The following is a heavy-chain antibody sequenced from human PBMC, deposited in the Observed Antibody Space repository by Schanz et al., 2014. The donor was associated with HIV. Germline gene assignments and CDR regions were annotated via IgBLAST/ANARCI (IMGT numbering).Heavy chain of an antibody. CDR1: GFTFSSYA. V-gene: IGHV3-23*01. CDR3: AKVPVAHYYYGMDV. J-gene: IGHJ6*02. Sequence: EVQLLESGGGLVQPGGSLRLSCAASGFTFSSYAMSWVRQAPGKGLEWVSTISGSGGSTYYADSVKGRFTISRDNSKXTLFLQMNSLRAEDTAVYYCAKVPVAHYYYGMDVWGQGTTVTVSS. CDR2: ISGSGGST.